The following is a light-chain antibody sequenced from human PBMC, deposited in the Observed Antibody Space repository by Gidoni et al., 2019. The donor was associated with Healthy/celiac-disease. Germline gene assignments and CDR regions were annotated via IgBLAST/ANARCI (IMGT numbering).Light chain of an antibody. V-gene: IGLV3-1*01. Sequence: SYELTQPPPVSVSPGQTASITCSGDKVGDKYACWYQQKPGQSPVLVIYQDSKRPSGIPERFSGSNSGNTATLTISGTQAMDEADYYCQAWDSSTFYVFGTGTKVTVL. CDR2: QDS. J-gene: IGLJ1*01. CDR1: KVGDKY. CDR3: QAWDSSTFYV.